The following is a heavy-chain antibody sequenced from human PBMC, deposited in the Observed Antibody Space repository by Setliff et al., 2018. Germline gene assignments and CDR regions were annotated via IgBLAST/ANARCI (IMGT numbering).Heavy chain of an antibody. D-gene: IGHD3-3*02. CDR3: ARVPRIIIMVGVISHYYYMDV. CDR2: MSASGTST. Sequence: GGSLRLSCATSGFTFSSYAMSWVRQAPGKGLEWVSAMSASGTSTYHADSVKGRFTISRDNAKNSLYLQMNSLRAEDTALYYCARVPRIIIMVGVISHYYYMDVWGKGTTVTVSS. V-gene: IGHV3-23*01. CDR1: GFTFSSYA. J-gene: IGHJ6*03.